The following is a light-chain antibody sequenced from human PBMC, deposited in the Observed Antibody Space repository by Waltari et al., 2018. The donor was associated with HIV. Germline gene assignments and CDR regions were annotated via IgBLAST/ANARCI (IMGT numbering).Light chain of an antibody. CDR1: QSVRGSY. V-gene: IGKV3-20*01. Sequence: EIVLTQSPGTLSLSPGETATLSCRASQSVRGSYLAWYQQKPGQPPRLLIYSVSNRATGIPDRVSGSGSGTDFTLTISRLEPEDSAVYYCHQYVTSPWTFGQGTKVEIK. CDR3: HQYVTSPWT. J-gene: IGKJ1*01. CDR2: SVS.